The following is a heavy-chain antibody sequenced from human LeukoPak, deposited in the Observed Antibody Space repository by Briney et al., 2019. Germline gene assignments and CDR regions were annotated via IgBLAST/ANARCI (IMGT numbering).Heavy chain of an antibody. J-gene: IGHJ4*02. D-gene: IGHD3-22*01. CDR1: GYSIRIGYY. V-gene: IGHV4-38-2*01. Sequence: PSETLSLTCAVSGYSIRIGYYWGWIRQPPGKGLEWIGSVYHSGRTYYNPSLKSRVTLSMDTSKNQFSLKLNSATAADTAAYYCARHAFFDSTGYYYYFDYWGQGSLVTVSS. CDR3: ARHAFFDSTGYYYYFDY. CDR2: VYHSGRT.